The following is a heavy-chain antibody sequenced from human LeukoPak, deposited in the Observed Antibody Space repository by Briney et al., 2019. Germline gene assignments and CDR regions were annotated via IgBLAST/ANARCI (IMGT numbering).Heavy chain of an antibody. D-gene: IGHD3-22*01. Sequence: SQTLSLPCAFSGGSLSSGGYSWSWIRQPPGEGLEWVWYIYYSGSTNYNPSLKSRVTISVDTSKNQFSLKLSSVTAADTAVYYCARAPAGNYYDSSGYYLGRRYYFDYWGQGTLVTVSS. CDR3: ARAPAGNYYDSSGYYLGRRYYFDY. J-gene: IGHJ4*02. CDR1: GGSLSSGGYS. CDR2: IYYSGST. V-gene: IGHV4-61*08.